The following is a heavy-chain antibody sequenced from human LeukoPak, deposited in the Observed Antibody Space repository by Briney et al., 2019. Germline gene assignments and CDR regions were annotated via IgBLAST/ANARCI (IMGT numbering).Heavy chain of an antibody. D-gene: IGHD4-17*01. CDR2: ISYDGSNK. V-gene: IGHV3-30*04. J-gene: IGHJ6*02. Sequence: GRSLRLSCAASGFTFSSYAMHWVRQAPGKGLEWVAVISYDGSNKYYADSVKGRFTISRDNSKNTLYLQMNSLRAEDTAVYYCAREPDYGSSRGLTKLYYYGMDVWGQGTTVTVSS. CDR1: GFTFSSYA. CDR3: AREPDYGSSRGLTKLYYYGMDV.